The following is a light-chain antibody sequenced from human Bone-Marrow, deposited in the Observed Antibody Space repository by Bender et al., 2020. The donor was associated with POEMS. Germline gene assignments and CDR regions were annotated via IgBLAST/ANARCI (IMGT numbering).Light chain of an antibody. Sequence: QSVLTQPPSASGTPGQRVTISCSGSSSNIGAHAVNWYQHLPGTAPKLLIYSSHRRPSEVPDRFSGSRSGTSASLAIRGLQSEDEADCYWCSDAGNRNVFGTGTKVTV. CDR2: SSH. CDR3: CSDAGNRNV. J-gene: IGLJ1*01. V-gene: IGLV1-44*01. CDR1: SSNIGAHA.